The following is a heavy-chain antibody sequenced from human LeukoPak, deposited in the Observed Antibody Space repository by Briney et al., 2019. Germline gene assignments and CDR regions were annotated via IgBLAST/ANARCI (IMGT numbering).Heavy chain of an antibody. CDR1: GFTFSSYA. CDR3: LAAGGY. D-gene: IGHD3-10*01. CDR2: IKPDGSEK. Sequence: GGSLRLSCAASGFTFSSYAMNWVRQAPGKGLEWVAKIKPDGSEKYYVDSVKGRFTISRDNAKNSLYLQMSSLSAEDTAVYYCLAAGGYWGQGTLVTVSS. J-gene: IGHJ4*02. V-gene: IGHV3-7*01.